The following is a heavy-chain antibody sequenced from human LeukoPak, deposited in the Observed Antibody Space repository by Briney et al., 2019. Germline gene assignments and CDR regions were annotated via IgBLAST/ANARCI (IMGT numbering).Heavy chain of an antibody. D-gene: IGHD6-19*01. V-gene: IGHV4-59*08. CDR1: GFTVSSNY. Sequence: PGGSLRLSCAASGFTVSSNYMSWVRQPPGKGLEWTGYIYYSGSTNYNPSLNSRVTISVDTSKNQFSLRLSSVTAADTAIYYCARAVSGRFDYWGQGTLVTVSS. CDR3: ARAVSGRFDY. J-gene: IGHJ4*02. CDR2: IYYSGST.